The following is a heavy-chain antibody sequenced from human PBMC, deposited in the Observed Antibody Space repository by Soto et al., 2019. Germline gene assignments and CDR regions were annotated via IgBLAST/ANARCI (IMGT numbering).Heavy chain of an antibody. CDR2: INAGNGNT. CDR3: ARERGTTSFALPYIDY. V-gene: IGHV1-3*01. D-gene: IGHD1-7*01. Sequence: GASVKVSCKASGYTFTSYAMHWVRQAPGQRLEWMGWINAGNGNTKYSQKFQGRVTITRDTSASTAYMELSSVTAADTAVYYCARERGTTSFALPYIDYWGQGTLVTVSS. CDR1: GYTFTSYA. J-gene: IGHJ4*02.